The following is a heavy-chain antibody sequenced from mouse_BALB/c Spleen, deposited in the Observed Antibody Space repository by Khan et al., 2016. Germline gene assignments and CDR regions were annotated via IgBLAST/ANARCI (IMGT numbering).Heavy chain of an antibody. V-gene: IGHV1-37*01. J-gene: IGHJ1*01. CDR3: GRGGNYVNWYVDV. D-gene: IGHD2-1*01. CDR1: GYSFTGYF. Sequence: VQLQQSGPELVKPGASVKISCKASGYSFTGYFMNWVKQSHGKSLEWIGLINPYTGDTFYNQKFKGKATLTVDTSSSTAHMELLSLTSEDSAVYYCGRGGNYVNWYVDVWGAGTTVTVSS. CDR2: INPYTGDT.